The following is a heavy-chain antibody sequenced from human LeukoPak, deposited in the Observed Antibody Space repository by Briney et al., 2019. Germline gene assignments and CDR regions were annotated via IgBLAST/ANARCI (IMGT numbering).Heavy chain of an antibody. D-gene: IGHD5-18*01. V-gene: IGHV3-7*01. CDR1: GFTFSSYW. CDR2: IKQDGSEK. CDR3: ARGASGIQIWFFDP. J-gene: IGHJ5*02. Sequence: GGSLRLSCAASGFTFSSYWMSWVRQAPGKGLEWVANIKQDGSEKYYMDSVKGRFTISRDNAKKSLYMEMNSLRAEDTAVYYCARGASGIQIWFFDPWGQGTLVTVSS.